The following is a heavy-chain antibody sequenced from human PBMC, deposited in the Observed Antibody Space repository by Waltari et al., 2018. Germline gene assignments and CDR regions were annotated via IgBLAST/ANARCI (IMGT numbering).Heavy chain of an antibody. Sequence: QVQLVQSGAEVKKPGASVKVSCKASGYTFTGYYMHWVRQAPGKGLEWMGGFDPEDGETIYEQKFQGRVTMTEDTSTDTAYMELSSLRSEDTAVYYCATDRGGATYFDYWGQGTLVTVSS. J-gene: IGHJ4*02. CDR1: GYTFTGYY. CDR3: ATDRGGATYFDY. D-gene: IGHD1-26*01. V-gene: IGHV1-24*01. CDR2: FDPEDGET.